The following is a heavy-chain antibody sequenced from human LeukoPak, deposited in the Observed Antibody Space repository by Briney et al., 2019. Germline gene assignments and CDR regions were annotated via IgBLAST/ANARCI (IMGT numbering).Heavy chain of an antibody. D-gene: IGHD4-17*01. CDR3: ARTTTVTTPFDY. CDR2: INSDATRP. V-gene: IGHV3-74*01. Sequence: GGSLRLSCAASGFTFSDYWMHWVRQAPGGGLVWVSRINSDATRPSYADSVKGRFTISRDNAKNTLYLQMNSLRAEDTAVYFCARTTTVTTPFDYWGQGTLVTVSS. CDR1: GFTFSDYW. J-gene: IGHJ4*02.